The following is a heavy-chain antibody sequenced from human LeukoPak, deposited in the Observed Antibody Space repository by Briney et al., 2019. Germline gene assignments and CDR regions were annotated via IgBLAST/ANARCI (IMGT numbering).Heavy chain of an antibody. CDR1: GGTFSSYA. D-gene: IGHD3-9*01. J-gene: IGHJ4*02. Sequence: SVKVSCKASGGTFSSYAISWVRQAPGQGLEWMGGIIPIFGTANYAQKFQGRVTITADESTSTAYMELSSLRSEDTAVYYCARGGWLVLRYFDYWGQGTLVTVSS. CDR3: ARGGWLVLRYFDY. CDR2: IIPIFGTA. V-gene: IGHV1-69*13.